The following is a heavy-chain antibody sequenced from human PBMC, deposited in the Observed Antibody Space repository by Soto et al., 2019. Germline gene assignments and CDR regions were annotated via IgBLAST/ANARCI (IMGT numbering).Heavy chain of an antibody. Sequence: QVQLVESGGGVVQPGRSLRLSCAASGFTFSSYAMHWVRQAPGKGLEWVAVISYDGSNKYYADSVKGRFTISRDNSKNTLYPQMNSLRAEDTAVYYCARDWGRTVTILSLGYWGQGTLVTVSS. CDR1: GFTFSSYA. D-gene: IGHD4-17*01. CDR3: ARDWGRTVTILSLGY. J-gene: IGHJ4*02. CDR2: ISYDGSNK. V-gene: IGHV3-30-3*01.